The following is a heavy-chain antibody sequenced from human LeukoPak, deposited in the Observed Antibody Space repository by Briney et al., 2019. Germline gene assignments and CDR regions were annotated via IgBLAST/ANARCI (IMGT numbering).Heavy chain of an antibody. CDR2: IYYSGST. V-gene: IGHV4-31*03. J-gene: IGHJ4*02. Sequence: PSETPSLTCTVSGGSISSNGYYWSWIRQHPGKGLEWIGYIYYSGSTYYNPSLKGRITISVDTSKKQISLKLRSVTAADTAVYYCARDQSPSGGSVDYWGQGTLVTVSS. CDR1: GGSISSNGYY. CDR3: ARDQSPSGGSVDY. D-gene: IGHD2-15*01.